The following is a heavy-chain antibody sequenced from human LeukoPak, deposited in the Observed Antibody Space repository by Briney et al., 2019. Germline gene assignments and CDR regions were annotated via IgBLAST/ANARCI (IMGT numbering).Heavy chain of an antibody. CDR3: ARGPQTQANRYWYFDL. CDR1: GGSFSGYY. V-gene: IGHV4-34*01. J-gene: IGHJ2*01. D-gene: IGHD2-8*01. CDR2: INHSGST. Sequence: PSETLSLTCAVYGGSFSGYYWSWIRQPPGKGLEWIGEINHSGSTNYNPSLKSRVTISVDTSKNQFSLKLSSVTAADTAVYYCARGPQTQANRYWYFDLWGRGTLVTVSS.